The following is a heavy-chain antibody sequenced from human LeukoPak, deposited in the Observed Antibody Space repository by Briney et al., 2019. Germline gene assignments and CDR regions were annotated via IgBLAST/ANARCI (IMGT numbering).Heavy chain of an antibody. CDR3: ARDALDCSGGSCYKGYYYYYMDV. D-gene: IGHD2-15*01. V-gene: IGHV3-7*01. CDR2: IKQDGSEK. Sequence: GGSLRLSCSASGFTFSTYWMSWVRQAPGKGLEWVANIKQDGSEKYYVDSVKGRFTISRDNAKNSLYLQMNSLRAEDTAVYYCARDALDCSGGSCYKGYYYYYMDVWGKGTTVTVSS. J-gene: IGHJ6*03. CDR1: GFTFSTYW.